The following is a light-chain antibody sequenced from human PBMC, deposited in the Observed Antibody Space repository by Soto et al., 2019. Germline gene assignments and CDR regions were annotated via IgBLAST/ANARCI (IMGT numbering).Light chain of an antibody. J-gene: IGKJ3*01. V-gene: IGKV3-20*01. CDR2: GAC. Sequence: DIVLTQSPGTLSLSPGERAILSCGASQTVNNNYLAWCQQKPGQAPRLLIYGACSRATGVADRFSASGSGTDFTLTISRLEPEDFAVYYCQQYGRSPFTFGPGTKVDIK. CDR3: QQYGRSPFT. CDR1: QTVNNNY.